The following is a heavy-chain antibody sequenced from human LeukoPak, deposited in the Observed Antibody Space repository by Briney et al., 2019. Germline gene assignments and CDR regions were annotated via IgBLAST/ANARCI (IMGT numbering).Heavy chain of an antibody. CDR2: IKSKTDGGTT. V-gene: IGHV3-15*01. J-gene: IGHJ4*02. D-gene: IGHD5-18*01. CDR1: GLTLSNEW. CDR3: TTDELWSFDY. Sequence: GRTLTLSRAAPGLTLSNEWVSRVREAPGKGMEWVGRIKSKTDGGTTDYAAAVKGRFTISRDDSKNTLYLQMNSLKTEDTAVYYCTTDELWSFDYWGQGTLVTVSS.